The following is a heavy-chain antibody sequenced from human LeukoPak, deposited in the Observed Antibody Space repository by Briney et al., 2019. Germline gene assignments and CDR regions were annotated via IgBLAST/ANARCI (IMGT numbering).Heavy chain of an antibody. Sequence: PSETLSLTCAVYGGSFSGCYWSWIRQPPGKGLEWIGEINHSGSTNYNPSLKSRVTISVDTSKNQFPLKLSSVTAADTAVFYCARNKYYYDSRSYGVPNWFDPWGQGTLVTVSS. CDR1: GGSFSGCY. V-gene: IGHV4-34*01. J-gene: IGHJ5*02. CDR2: INHSGST. CDR3: ARNKYYYDSRSYGVPNWFDP. D-gene: IGHD3-10*01.